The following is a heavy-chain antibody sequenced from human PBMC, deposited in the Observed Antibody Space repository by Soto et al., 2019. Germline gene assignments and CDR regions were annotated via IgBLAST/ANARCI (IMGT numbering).Heavy chain of an antibody. J-gene: IGHJ4*02. CDR3: ARTRGYSYGYADY. CDR1: GYTFTSYG. D-gene: IGHD5-18*01. V-gene: IGHV1-18*01. CDR2: ITTNNANT. Sequence: ASVKVSCKASGYTFTSYGISWVRQAPGQGLEWMGWITTNNANTNYAQNLQGRVTMSTDTSTSTAYMELTSLRSDDTAVYHCARTRGYSYGYADYWGQGTLVTVSS.